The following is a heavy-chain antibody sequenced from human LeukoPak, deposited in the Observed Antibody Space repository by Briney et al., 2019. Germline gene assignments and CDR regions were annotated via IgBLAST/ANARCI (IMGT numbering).Heavy chain of an antibody. CDR3: ARGGSYTAYYYMDV. Sequence: SETLSLTCTVSGYSISSGYYWGWIRQPPGKGLEWIGSIYHSGSTYYNPSLKSRVTISVDTSKNQFSLKLSSVTAADTAVYYCARGGSYTAYYYMDVWVKGTTVTVSS. D-gene: IGHD1-26*01. CDR1: GYSISSGYY. CDR2: IYHSGST. J-gene: IGHJ6*03. V-gene: IGHV4-38-2*02.